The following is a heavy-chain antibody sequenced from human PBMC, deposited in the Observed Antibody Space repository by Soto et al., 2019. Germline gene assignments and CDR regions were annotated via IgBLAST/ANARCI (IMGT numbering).Heavy chain of an antibody. Sequence: KTSETLSLTCAVSGGSISSSNWWSWVRQPPGKGLEWIGEIYHSGSTNYNPSLKSRVTISVDKSKNQFSLKLSSVTAADTAVYYCARDLGTMVRGLLVNYYGMDVWGQGTTVTVSS. V-gene: IGHV4-4*02. D-gene: IGHD3-10*01. CDR3: ARDLGTMVRGLLVNYYGMDV. CDR1: GGSISSSNW. J-gene: IGHJ6*02. CDR2: IYHSGST.